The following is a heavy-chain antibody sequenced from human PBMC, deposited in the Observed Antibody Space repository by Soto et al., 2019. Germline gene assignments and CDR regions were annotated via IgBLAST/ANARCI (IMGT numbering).Heavy chain of an antibody. CDR1: GFTFSMSA. CDR2: TGLNGRTT. CDR3: ATVHSTSRSFDY. J-gene: IGHJ4*02. Sequence: PGGSLRLYXAASGFTFSMSAMTWVRQAPGKGLEWVSTTGLNGRTTYYADSVKGRFTVSRDNSKNTLDLHMSSLRAEDTAVYYCATVHSTSRSFDYWGQGTLVTVSS. V-gene: IGHV3-23*01. D-gene: IGHD6-6*01.